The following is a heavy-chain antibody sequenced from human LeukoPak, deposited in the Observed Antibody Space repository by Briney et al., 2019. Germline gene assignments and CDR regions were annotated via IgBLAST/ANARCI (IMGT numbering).Heavy chain of an antibody. Sequence: PGGSLRLSCAASGFTFSSYGIHWVRQTPGKGLEWVTFISYDGNNEFYADSVKGRFTISRDNSKNTLYLQMNSLRAEDTAVYYCAKDGRYYDSSWGQGTLVTVSS. CDR2: ISYDGNNE. V-gene: IGHV3-30*12. CDR3: AKDGRYYDSS. CDR1: GFTFSSYG. D-gene: IGHD3-22*01. J-gene: IGHJ4*02.